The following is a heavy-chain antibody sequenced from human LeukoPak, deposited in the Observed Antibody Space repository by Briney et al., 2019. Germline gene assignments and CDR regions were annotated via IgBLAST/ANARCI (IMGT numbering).Heavy chain of an antibody. CDR3: ATDQGSGYYQYELDY. CDR1: GYTLTELS. Sequence: ASVTVSCTVSGYTLTELSMHWVRQAPGKGLEWMGGFDPEDGETIYAQKFQGRVTMTEDTSTDTAYMELSSLRSEDTAVYYCATDQGSGYYQYELDYWGQGTLVTVSS. J-gene: IGHJ4*02. V-gene: IGHV1-24*01. D-gene: IGHD3-22*01. CDR2: FDPEDGET.